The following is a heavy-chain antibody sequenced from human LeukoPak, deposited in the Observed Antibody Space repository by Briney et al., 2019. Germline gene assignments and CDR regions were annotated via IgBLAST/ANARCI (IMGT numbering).Heavy chain of an antibody. J-gene: IGHJ4*02. CDR2: IKQDGSEK. CDR3: ARDFAWFGD. Sequence: HPGGSLRLSCAASGFAFSTYAMSWVRQAPGKGLEWAANIKQDGSEKYYVDSVKGRFTISRDNAKNSLYLQMNSLRVEDTAVYYCARDFAWFGDLGQGTLVTVSS. CDR1: GFAFSTYA. V-gene: IGHV3-7*04. D-gene: IGHD3-10*01.